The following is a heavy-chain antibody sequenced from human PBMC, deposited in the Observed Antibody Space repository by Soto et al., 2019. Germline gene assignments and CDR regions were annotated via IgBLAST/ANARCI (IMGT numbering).Heavy chain of an antibody. CDR1: GGSISSYY. Sequence: SETLSLPFTVSGGSISSYYWSWIRQPPGKGLEWIAYIYYTGSTNYNPSLKSRVTLSADTSKNQFSLKLNSVTAADTAMYYCARLDSSGSYFDSWGQGTLVTVPS. V-gene: IGHV4-59*01. J-gene: IGHJ4*02. CDR2: IYYTGST. CDR3: ARLDSSGSYFDS. D-gene: IGHD3-22*01.